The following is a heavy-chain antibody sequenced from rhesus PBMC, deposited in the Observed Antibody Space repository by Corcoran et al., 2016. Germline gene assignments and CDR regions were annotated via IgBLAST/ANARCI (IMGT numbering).Heavy chain of an antibody. V-gene: IGHV4-65*01. D-gene: IGHD3-16*01. Sequence: QVQLQESGPRLVTSSETLSLTCAVSGGSMSGNNWWSWIRPSPGKGLKWIGYVSDFRGKNHNNPSRESRITMSTETSKNQISLRLSSATAADTAVYYGGRHEDVSGNYYYVMEVWGRGLLVTVSA. CDR2: VSDFRGKN. CDR3: GRHEDVSGNYYYVMEV. J-gene: IGHJ5-2*02. CDR1: GGSMSGNNW.